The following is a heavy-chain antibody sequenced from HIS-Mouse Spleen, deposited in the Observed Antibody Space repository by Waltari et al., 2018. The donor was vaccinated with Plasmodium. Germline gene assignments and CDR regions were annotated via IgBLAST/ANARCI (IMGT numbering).Heavy chain of an antibody. Sequence: QVQLQQWGAGLLKPSETLSLTCAVYGGSFSGYYWSWIRQPPGKGLEWMWEINQSGRTNNNPSLKSRVTISVDTSKNHCSLKLSSVTAADTAVYYCARGLRGHYWYFDLWGRGTLVTVSS. CDR1: GGSFSGYY. V-gene: IGHV4-34*01. CDR3: ARGLRGHYWYFDL. CDR2: INQSGRT. D-gene: IGHD3-10*01. J-gene: IGHJ2*01.